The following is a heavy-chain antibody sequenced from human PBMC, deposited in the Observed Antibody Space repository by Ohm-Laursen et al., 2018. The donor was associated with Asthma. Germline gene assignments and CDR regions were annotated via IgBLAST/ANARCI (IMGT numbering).Heavy chain of an antibody. V-gene: IGHV3-21*01. J-gene: IGHJ1*01. CDR2: ISTASTFI. CDR1: GYTFSRYS. Sequence: SLRLSCTASGYTFSRYSIHWVRQVPGKGLEWVASISTASTFIYYADSVRGRFTTSRDNAKNSVYLQMNSLRAEDTALYYCARIGPKWELPGREYSLHHWGQGTQVTVSS. CDR3: ARIGPKWELPGREYSLHH. D-gene: IGHD1-26*01.